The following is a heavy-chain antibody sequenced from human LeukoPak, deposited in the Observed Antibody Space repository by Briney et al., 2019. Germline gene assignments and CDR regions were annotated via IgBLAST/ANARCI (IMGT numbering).Heavy chain of an antibody. CDR3: ARDHNQYYYGSGVSGGWFDP. Sequence: SETLSLTCTVSGGSISSGGYYWRWIRQPPGKGLEWIGYIYYSGSTNYNPSLKSRVTISVDTSKNQFSLKLSSVTAADTAVYYCARDHNQYYYGSGVSGGWFDPWGQGTLVTVSS. CDR1: GGSISSGGYY. V-gene: IGHV4-61*08. J-gene: IGHJ5*02. CDR2: IYYSGST. D-gene: IGHD3-10*01.